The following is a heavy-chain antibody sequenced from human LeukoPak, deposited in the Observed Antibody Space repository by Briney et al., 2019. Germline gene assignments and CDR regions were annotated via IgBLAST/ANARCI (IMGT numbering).Heavy chain of an antibody. D-gene: IGHD5/OR15-5a*01. Sequence: SETLSLTCTVSGDSISSGGFYWAWIRQTPGKGLEWIAAIHHTGTTRYNSSLKSRVTISVDTSSNQFSLKLTSVTATDTAVYYCARGRYTGAFYEFDYWGQGTLVTVS. CDR1: GDSISSGGFY. J-gene: IGHJ4*02. V-gene: IGHV4-39*01. CDR2: IHHTGTT. CDR3: ARGRYTGAFYEFDY.